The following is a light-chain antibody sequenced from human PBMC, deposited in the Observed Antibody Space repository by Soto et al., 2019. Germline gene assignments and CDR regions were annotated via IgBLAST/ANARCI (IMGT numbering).Light chain of an antibody. J-gene: IGLJ1*01. CDR3: QSYDRSLSGSF. CDR1: ASNIGKNG. V-gene: IGLV1-36*01. CDR2: YDD. Sequence: QSVLTQPPSVSGAPGQGVTISCSGSASNIGKNGVNWYQQLPGKAPKLVVYYDDLLPSGVSDRFSGSNSGTSASLAISGLQAEDEADYYCQSYDRSLSGSFFGTGTKVTVL.